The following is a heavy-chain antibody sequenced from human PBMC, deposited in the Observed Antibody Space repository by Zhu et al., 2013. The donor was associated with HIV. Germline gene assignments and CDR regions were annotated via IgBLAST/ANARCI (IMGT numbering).Heavy chain of an antibody. V-gene: IGHV1-69*06. CDR2: IIPIFGTA. Sequence: QVQLVQSGREVKKPGSSVKVSCKASGGTFSSYAISWVRQAPGQGLEWMGGIIPIFGTANYAQKFQGRVTVTEDTSTDTTYMELSSLRSEDTAVYYCTTALSYFDSSGYYLEYFHHWGQGTLVTVSS. CDR3: TTALSYFDSSGYYLEYFHH. J-gene: IGHJ1*01. D-gene: IGHD3-22*01. CDR1: GGTFSSYA.